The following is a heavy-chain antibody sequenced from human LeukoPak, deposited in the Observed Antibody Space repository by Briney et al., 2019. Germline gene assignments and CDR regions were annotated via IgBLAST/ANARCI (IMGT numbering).Heavy chain of an antibody. V-gene: IGHV3-13*01. CDR2: IGIPGDT. J-gene: IGHJ3*02. D-gene: IGHD6-25*01. CDR1: GFTFSGYD. CDR3: ARAHVAAGLAFDI. Sequence: GGSLRLSCAVSGFTFSGYDMHWVRQPTGKGLEWVSGIGIPGDTYYPGSVKGRFTISRENAKNSFYLQMNSLRVEDTAVYYCARAHVAAGLAFDIWGQGTLVTVSS.